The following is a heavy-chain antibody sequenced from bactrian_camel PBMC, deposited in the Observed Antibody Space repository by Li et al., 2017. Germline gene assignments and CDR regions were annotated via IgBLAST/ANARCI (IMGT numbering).Heavy chain of an antibody. J-gene: IGHJ4*01. CDR1: GYIVSGGC. CDR2: ITPNGGTT. CDR3: AADKLGGTWDSLMYNY. D-gene: IGHD1*01. V-gene: IGHV3-3*01. Sequence: HVQLVESGGGSVQAGGSLRLSCVASGYIVSGGCMAWFRQAPGKEREAVAAITPNGGTTYYADSVKGRFTISRDNAKNTVYLQMNSLKFEDTAMYYCAADKLGGTWDSLMYNYWGRGTQVTVS.